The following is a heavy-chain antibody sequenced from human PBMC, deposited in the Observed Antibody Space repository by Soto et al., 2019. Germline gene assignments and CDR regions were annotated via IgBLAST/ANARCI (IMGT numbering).Heavy chain of an antibody. CDR3: ARDTSGAYYFDS. V-gene: IGHV4-39*02. J-gene: IGHJ4*02. Sequence: SETLSLTCTVSGDSISSSAYYWGWVRQPPGKGLEWIGTIYYSGSTYYNPSLKSRVTITVDTSKNQFSLKLSSVTAADTAVYFCARDTSGAYYFDSWGQGTLVTVSS. CDR2: IYYSGST. CDR1: GDSISSSAYY. D-gene: IGHD1-26*01.